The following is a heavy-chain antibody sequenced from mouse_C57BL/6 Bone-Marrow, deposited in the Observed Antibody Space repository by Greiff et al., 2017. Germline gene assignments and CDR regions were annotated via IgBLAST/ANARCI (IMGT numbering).Heavy chain of an antibody. CDR2: ISDGGSYT. Sequence: EVKLVESGGGLVKPGGSLKLSCAASGFTFSSYAMSWVRQTPEKRLEWVATISDGGSYTYYPDNVKGRFTISRDNAKNNLYLQMSHLKSEDTAMYYCAREGDTTVFWGQGTSVTVSS. CDR1: GFTFSSYA. CDR3: AREGDTTVF. J-gene: IGHJ4*01. V-gene: IGHV5-4*01.